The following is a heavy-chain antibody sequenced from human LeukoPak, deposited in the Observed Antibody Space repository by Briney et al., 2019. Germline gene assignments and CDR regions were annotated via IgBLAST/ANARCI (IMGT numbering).Heavy chain of an antibody. CDR2: INQDGSQR. CDR3: ARGRTLFDI. J-gene: IGHJ3*02. CDR1: GFTFSGNW. V-gene: IGHV3-7*01. D-gene: IGHD1-14*01. Sequence: PGGSLRLSCAASGFTFSGNWMSWVRQAPGKGLEWVANINQDGSQRHYVDSVKGRFTISRDNSKNTLYLQMNSLRAEDMAVYYCARGRTLFDIWGQGTMVTVSS.